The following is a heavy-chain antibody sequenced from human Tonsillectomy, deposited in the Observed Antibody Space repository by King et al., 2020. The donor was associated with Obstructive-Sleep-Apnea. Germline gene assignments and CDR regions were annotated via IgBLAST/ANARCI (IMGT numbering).Heavy chain of an antibody. D-gene: IGHD2-2*01. CDR2: INWDGEST. J-gene: IGHJ6*02. Sequence: VQLVESGGVVVQPGGSLRLSCAASGFTFDDYPMHWVRQAPGKGLEWVSLINWDGESTYYADSVEGRFTISGDNSKNSLYLHMNSLRSEDSALYYCAKGRGYCTTSTCYRYGLDVWGLGTTVTVSS. CDR3: AKGRGYCTTSTCYRYGLDV. CDR1: GFTFDDYP. V-gene: IGHV3-43*01.